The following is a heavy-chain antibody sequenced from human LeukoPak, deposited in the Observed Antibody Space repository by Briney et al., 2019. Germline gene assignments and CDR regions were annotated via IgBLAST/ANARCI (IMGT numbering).Heavy chain of an antibody. J-gene: IGHJ4*02. CDR3: ARKFGGSGYYFDY. Sequence: ASVKVSCTASGYAFIDYYMCWVRQAPGQGLEWMGVINPRGGSTTYAQEFQGRVTMTRDTSTTTLYMELSSLRSEDTAIYYCARKFGGSGYYFDYWGQGTLVTVSS. D-gene: IGHD6-25*01. CDR2: INPRGGST. CDR1: GYAFIDYY. V-gene: IGHV1-46*01.